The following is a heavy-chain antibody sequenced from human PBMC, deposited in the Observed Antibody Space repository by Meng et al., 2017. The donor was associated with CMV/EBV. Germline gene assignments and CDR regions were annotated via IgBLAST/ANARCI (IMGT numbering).Heavy chain of an antibody. Sequence: QLQLRGSGPGLGKPSQTLSLTCTVSGGSISSGDYYWSWIRQPPGKGLEWIGYIYYSGSTYYNPSLKSRVTISVDTSKNQFSLKLSSVTAADTAVYYCARVYCSGGSCYGNWFDPWGQGTLVTVSS. J-gene: IGHJ5*02. CDR2: IYYSGST. D-gene: IGHD2-15*01. CDR3: ARVYCSGGSCYGNWFDP. CDR1: GGSISSGDYY. V-gene: IGHV4-30-4*08.